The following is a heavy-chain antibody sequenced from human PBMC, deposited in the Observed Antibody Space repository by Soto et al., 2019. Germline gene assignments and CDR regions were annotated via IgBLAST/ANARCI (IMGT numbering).Heavy chain of an antibody. CDR2: ISSSSSTI. CDR3: ARDGGGEPLDPYYFDY. Sequence: GGSLRLSCAASGFTFSSYSMNWVRQAPGKGLEWVSYISSSSSTIYYADSVKGRFTISRDNAKNSLYLQMNSLRAEDTAVYYCARDGGGEPLDPYYFDYWGQGTLVTVSS. J-gene: IGHJ4*02. V-gene: IGHV3-48*01. D-gene: IGHD3-16*01. CDR1: GFTFSSYS.